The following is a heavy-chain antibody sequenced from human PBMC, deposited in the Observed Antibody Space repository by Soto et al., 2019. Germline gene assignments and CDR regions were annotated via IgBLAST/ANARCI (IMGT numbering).Heavy chain of an antibody. CDR1: GFTVSSKY. J-gene: IGHJ6*03. CDR2: IQSGGPT. Sequence: GGSLRLSCAASGFTVSSKYMSWVRQAPGKGLEWVSLIQSGGPTYYADSVKGRFTISRDTSENTVHLQMDSLRAVDTAVYYCARDDVLCDGGRCYRVPMDVRGTGTTVTGSS. D-gene: IGHD2-15*01. V-gene: IGHV3-66*01. CDR3: ARDDVLCDGGRCYRVPMDV.